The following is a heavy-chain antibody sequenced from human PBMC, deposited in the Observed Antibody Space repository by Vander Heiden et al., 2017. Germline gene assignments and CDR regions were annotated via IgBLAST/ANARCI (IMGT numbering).Heavy chain of an antibody. CDR1: GDSMRRSDYY. D-gene: IGHD3-9*01. CDR2: VYYSVNT. CDR3: ASQRYVAEIFYLMYFDY. J-gene: IGHJ4*02. V-gene: IGHV4-39*01. Sequence: QLQLLESGPGLVKPSETLSLTCTVSGDSMRRSDYYWAWLRQSPGKGLEWIASVYYSVNTFYNPSLKSRATISADTSKNKFSLSLKSVTAADTAVYYCASQRYVAEIFYLMYFDYWGQGSLVSVSS.